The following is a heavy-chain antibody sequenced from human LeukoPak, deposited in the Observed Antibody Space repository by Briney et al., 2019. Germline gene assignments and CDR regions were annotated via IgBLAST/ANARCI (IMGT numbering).Heavy chain of an antibody. D-gene: IGHD3-16*01. J-gene: IGHJ4*02. CDR1: GFTFSSYV. V-gene: IGHV3-23*01. CDR2: ISGSGDT. CDR3: AKDKDLSLGDDRQY. Sequence: PGGSLKLSCTASGFTFSSYVMTGVRQAPGKGLEWVSGISGSGDTYYADSVKGRFTISRDNSRNRFYLQMNSLRAEDTAVYYCAKDKDLSLGDDRQYWGQGTLATVSS.